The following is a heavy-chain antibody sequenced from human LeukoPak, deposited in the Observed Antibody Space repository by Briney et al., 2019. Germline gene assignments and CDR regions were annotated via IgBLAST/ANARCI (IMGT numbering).Heavy chain of an antibody. V-gene: IGHV4-39*01. CDR2: IYYSGST. D-gene: IGHD6-13*01. Sequence: PSDTLSLTCTVSGGSISTTGYYWAWIRQPPGKGLEWIASIYYSGSTYYNSSLKSRVTISVDTSRNQFSLKLSSVTAADTALYYCASDKGYSNNYFDYWGQGTLVTVSS. J-gene: IGHJ4*01. CDR3: ASDKGYSNNYFDY. CDR1: GGSISTTGYY.